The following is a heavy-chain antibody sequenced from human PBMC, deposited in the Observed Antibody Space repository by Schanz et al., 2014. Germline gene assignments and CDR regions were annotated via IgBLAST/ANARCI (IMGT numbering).Heavy chain of an antibody. V-gene: IGHV3-11*01. CDR2: IGNGGVTI. CDR3: AKGRCGELSAFDI. Sequence: VQLVESGGGLVQPGGSLRLSCTASGFPFSAYFMAWIRQPPGRGLEWVAYIGNGGVTIYYADSVKGRFTISRDNSKNTLYMQMNSLRAEDTAVYYCAKGRCGELSAFDIWGQGTMVTV. CDR1: GFPFSAYF. D-gene: IGHD3-10*01. J-gene: IGHJ3*02.